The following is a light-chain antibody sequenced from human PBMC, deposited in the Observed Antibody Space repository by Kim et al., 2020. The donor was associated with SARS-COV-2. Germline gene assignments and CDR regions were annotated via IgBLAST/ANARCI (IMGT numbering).Light chain of an antibody. Sequence: ETVLTQSPATLSLSPGERATLSSRASQSVGSYLAWYQQKPGLSPRLLIYNVSNRAADIPARFSGSGSGTDFTLTISSLEPEDFAVYYCQQRSIWLSFGGGTKVDIK. CDR1: QSVGSY. V-gene: IGKV3-11*01. J-gene: IGKJ4*01. CDR3: QQRSIWLS. CDR2: NVS.